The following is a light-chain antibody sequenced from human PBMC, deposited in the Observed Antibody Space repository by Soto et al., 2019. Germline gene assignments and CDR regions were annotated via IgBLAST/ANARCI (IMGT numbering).Light chain of an antibody. CDR3: CSYAGSSTPYV. Sequence: QSVLTQPASVSGSPGQSITISCTGTSSDVGSYNLVSWYQQHPGKAPKLMIYEVSKRPSEVSNRFSGSKSGNTASLTSSGLQAEDEADYYCCSYAGSSTPYVFGTGTKFTVL. V-gene: IGLV2-23*02. CDR2: EVS. CDR1: SSDVGSYNL. J-gene: IGLJ1*01.